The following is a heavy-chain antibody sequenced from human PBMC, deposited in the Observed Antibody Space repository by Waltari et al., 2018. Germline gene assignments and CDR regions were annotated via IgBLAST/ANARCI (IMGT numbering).Heavy chain of an antibody. CDR1: GGSISSYY. V-gene: IGHV4-59*01. Sequence: QVQLQESGPGLVKPSETLSLTCTVSGGSISSYYWSWIRQPPGKGLEWIGYIYYSGSTNYNPSLKSRVTISVDTSKNQFSLKLSSVTAADTAVYYCASGPTGYDWYFDLWGRGTLVTVPS. J-gene: IGHJ2*01. D-gene: IGHD3-9*01. CDR2: IYYSGST. CDR3: ASGPTGYDWYFDL.